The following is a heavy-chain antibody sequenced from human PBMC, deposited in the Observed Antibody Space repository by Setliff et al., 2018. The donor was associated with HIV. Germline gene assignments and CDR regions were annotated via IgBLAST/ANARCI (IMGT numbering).Heavy chain of an antibody. V-gene: IGHV4-61*02. Sequence: SETLSLSCTVSRGSINSDDYYWSWIRQPAGKGLEWVGRIYTSGSTNYNPSLKSRVTISQDRSKNQFSLSLSSVTATDTAVYYCARGRRYGGNSAGSYFDYWGHGILVTVSS. CDR1: RGSINSDDYY. CDR3: ARGRRYGGNSAGSYFDY. J-gene: IGHJ5*01. D-gene: IGHD2-21*02. CDR2: IYTSGST.